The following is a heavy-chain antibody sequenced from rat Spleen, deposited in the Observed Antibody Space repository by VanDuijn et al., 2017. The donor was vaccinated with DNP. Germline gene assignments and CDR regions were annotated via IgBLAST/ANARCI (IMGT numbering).Heavy chain of an antibody. J-gene: IGHJ4*01. Sequence: EVQLVESGGGLVQPGRSLKLSCAASGFTLSDYYMAWVRQAPTKGLEGVATIRYDGGSTYYRDSVKGRFTITRDNAKNSLYLQMDSLRSEDAATYYCTWGNVDGWDQGTSVTVSS. V-gene: IGHV5-20*01. CDR1: GFTLSDYY. CDR3: TWGNVDG. CDR2: IRYDGGST.